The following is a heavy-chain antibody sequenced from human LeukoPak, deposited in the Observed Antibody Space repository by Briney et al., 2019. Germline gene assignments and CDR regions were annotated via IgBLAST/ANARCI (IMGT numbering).Heavy chain of an antibody. CDR3: AKEARIQLWEYYMDV. CDR1: GFTFSSYG. J-gene: IGHJ6*03. V-gene: IGHV3-23*01. CDR2: ISGSGGST. Sequence: GGTLRLSCAASGFTFSSYGMSWVRQAPGKGLEWVSAISGSGGSTYYADSAKGRFTISRDNSKNTLYMQMNSLRAEDTAVYYCAKEARIQLWEYYMDVWGKGATVTISS. D-gene: IGHD5-18*01.